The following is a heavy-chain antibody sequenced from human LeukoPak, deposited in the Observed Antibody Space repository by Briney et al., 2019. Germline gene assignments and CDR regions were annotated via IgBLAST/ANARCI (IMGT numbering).Heavy chain of an antibody. CDR3: AKDVNYYDTSGSYY. CDR2: ISGSGGST. Sequence: GGSLRLSCAASGFTFSSYWMSWVRQAPGKGLEWVSAISGSGGSTYYADSVKGRFTISRDNSKNTLYLQMNSLRAEDTAVYYCAKDVNYYDTSGSYYWGQGTLVTVSS. V-gene: IGHV3-23*01. D-gene: IGHD3-22*01. CDR1: GFTFSSYW. J-gene: IGHJ4*02.